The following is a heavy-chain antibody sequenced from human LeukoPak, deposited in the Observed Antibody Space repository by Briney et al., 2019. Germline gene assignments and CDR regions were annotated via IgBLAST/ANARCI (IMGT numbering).Heavy chain of an antibody. D-gene: IGHD5-24*01. CDR3: ARSRRDNYYYYYGMDV. Sequence: GGSLRLSCAASGFTFSNYWMYWVRQAPGKGLEWVSNISSSDTTIHYADSVKGRFTISRDNARNSLYLQMNSLRAEDTAVYYCARSRRDNYYYYYGMDVWGQGTTVTVSS. V-gene: IGHV3-48*04. CDR2: ISSSDTTI. CDR1: GFTFSNYW. J-gene: IGHJ6*02.